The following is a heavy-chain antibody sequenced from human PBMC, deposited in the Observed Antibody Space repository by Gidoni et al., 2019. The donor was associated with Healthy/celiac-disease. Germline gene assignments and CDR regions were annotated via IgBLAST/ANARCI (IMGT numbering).Heavy chain of an antibody. CDR1: CYTFTGYY. CDR2: INPNSCGK. CDR3: ARSYGDYPGD. V-gene: IGHV1-2*06. D-gene: IGHD4-17*01. Sequence: QLQLVQSGSEVKKPGSSVKVSCTASCYTFTGYYMPWVRQAHVQGLEWMGPINPNSCGKNYAQKFQGRVTMTRDTSISTAYMELSRLRSDETAVYYCARSYGDYPGDWGQGTLVTVSS. J-gene: IGHJ4*02.